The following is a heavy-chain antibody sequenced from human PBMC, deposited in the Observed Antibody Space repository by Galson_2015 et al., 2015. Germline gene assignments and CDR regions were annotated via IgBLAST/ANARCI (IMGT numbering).Heavy chain of an antibody. D-gene: IGHD6-13*01. CDR1: GDSVSNHAAA. J-gene: IGHJ4*02. Sequence: CAISGDSVSNHAAAWNWIRQSPSRGLEWLGRTYFRANWYNDYAASVKSRVVINPDKSKNQFSLHLNSVTPEDTAVYYCAREDGAAGPPFDSWGQGTLVTVSS. CDR2: TYFRANWYN. V-gene: IGHV6-1*01. CDR3: AREDGAAGPPFDS.